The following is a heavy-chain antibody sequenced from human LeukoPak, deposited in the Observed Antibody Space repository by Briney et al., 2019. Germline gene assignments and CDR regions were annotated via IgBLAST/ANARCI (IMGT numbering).Heavy chain of an antibody. V-gene: IGHV3-23*01. Sequence: PGGSLRLSCEASGFTFSSYAMSWVRQAPGKGLAWVSVISSSADSTYYADSVKGRFTISRDNSKNTLYLQMNSLRAEDTAVYYCAKPLEKYTYGGNFDYWARESWSPSPQ. CDR2: ISSSADST. J-gene: IGHJ4*02. CDR1: GFTFSSYA. CDR3: AKPLEKYTYGGNFDY. D-gene: IGHD4-23*01.